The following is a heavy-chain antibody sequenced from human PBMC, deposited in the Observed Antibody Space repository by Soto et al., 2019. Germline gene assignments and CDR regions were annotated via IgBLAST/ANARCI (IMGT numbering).Heavy chain of an antibody. J-gene: IGHJ6*03. CDR1: GGTFSSYT. V-gene: IGHV1-69*08. D-gene: IGHD3-3*01. Sequence: QVQLVQSGAEVKKPGSSVKVSCKASGGTFSSYTISWVRQAPGQGLEWMGRIIPILGIANYAQKFQGRVPITADKSTSTAYMELSSLRSEDTAVYYRARDFWSGYLGYYYMDVWGKGTTVTVSS. CDR2: IIPILGIA. CDR3: ARDFWSGYLGYYYMDV.